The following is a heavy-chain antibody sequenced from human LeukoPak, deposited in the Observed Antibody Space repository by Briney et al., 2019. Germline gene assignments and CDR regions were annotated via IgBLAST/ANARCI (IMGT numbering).Heavy chain of an antibody. D-gene: IGHD3-9*01. V-gene: IGHV6-1*01. Sequence: SQTLSLTCAISGDIFSSNSAAWNWIRQSPSRGLEWLGRTYYRSKWYNDYAVSVKSRITINPDTSKNQCSLQLNSVTPEDTAVYYCAREPRLKNIFRLTVYYLDYWVQGTLVTVSS. J-gene: IGHJ4*02. CDR3: AREPRLKNIFRLTVYYLDY. CDR1: GDIFSSNSAA. CDR2: TYYRSKWYN.